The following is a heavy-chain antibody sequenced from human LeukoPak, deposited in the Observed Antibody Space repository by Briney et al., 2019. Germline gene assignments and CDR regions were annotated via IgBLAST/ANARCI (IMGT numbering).Heavy chain of an antibody. Sequence: NSSETLSLTCTVSGGSISSGSYYWSWIRQPAGKGLEWIGRIYTSGSTNYNPSLKSRVTISVDTSKNQFSLKLSSVTAADTAVYYCARHHYCSSTSCYKPGGYFDYWGQGTLVTVSS. CDR2: IYTSGST. V-gene: IGHV4-61*02. CDR1: GGSISSGSYY. J-gene: IGHJ4*02. CDR3: ARHHYCSSTSCYKPGGYFDY. D-gene: IGHD2-2*02.